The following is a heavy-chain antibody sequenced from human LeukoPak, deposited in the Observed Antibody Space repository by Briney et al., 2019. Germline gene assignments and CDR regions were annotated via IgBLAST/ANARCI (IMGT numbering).Heavy chain of an antibody. Sequence: GESLKISCQGLGYRIVSYWIAWVRQMPGKGLEWMGMIYPGDSETRYSPSFQGQVTISADKSISTAFLQWSSLAASDTALYYCARREDYYDTSGYPTYYFDYWGQGTLVTVSS. CDR1: GYRIVSYW. J-gene: IGHJ4*02. CDR3: ARREDYYDTSGYPTYYFDY. V-gene: IGHV5-51*01. D-gene: IGHD3-22*01. CDR2: IYPGDSET.